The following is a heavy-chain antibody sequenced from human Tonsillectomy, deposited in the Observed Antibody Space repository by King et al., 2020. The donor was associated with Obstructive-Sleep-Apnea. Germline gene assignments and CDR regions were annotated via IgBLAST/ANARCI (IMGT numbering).Heavy chain of an antibody. CDR2: IYPCDSDT. CDR3: ARRIKGGSSSGYYYYGMDV. J-gene: IGHJ6*02. D-gene: IGHD6-6*01. CDR1: GYSFTSYW. Sequence: VQLVESGAEVKKPGESLKISCKGSGYSFTSYWIGWVRQMPGKGLEWMWIIYPCDSDTRYSQSFQGQVTIAADKSTSTAYLQWSSLKASDPAMYYWARRIKGGSSSGYYYYGMDVWGQGTTVTVSS. V-gene: IGHV5-51*01.